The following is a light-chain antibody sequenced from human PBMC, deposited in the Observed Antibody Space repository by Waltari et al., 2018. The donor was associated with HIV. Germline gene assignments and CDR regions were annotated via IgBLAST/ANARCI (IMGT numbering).Light chain of an antibody. Sequence: GSPGQSITISCTGTSSDVGGYNYVSWYQQHPGKAPKLMIYDVSNRPSGVSNRFSGSKSGNTASLTISGLQAEDEADYYCSSYTSSSTRVFGGGTKLTVL. CDR3: SSYTSSSTRV. CDR2: DVS. J-gene: IGLJ3*02. V-gene: IGLV2-14*04. CDR1: SSDVGGYNY.